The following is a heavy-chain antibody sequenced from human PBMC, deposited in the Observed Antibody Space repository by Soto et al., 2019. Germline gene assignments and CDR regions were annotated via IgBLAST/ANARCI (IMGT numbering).Heavy chain of an antibody. Sequence: EVQLVESGGGLVQPGESLRLSCAASGFTFSYYWMHWVRQTPGKGLLWVSHIHNDGSRTTYADSVKGRFTISRDNARITVYLQMNSLRDDDTAVYYCARGDRGAFDLWGQGTAVTVSS. J-gene: IGHJ3*01. D-gene: IGHD1-26*01. V-gene: IGHV3-74*03. CDR3: ARGDRGAFDL. CDR1: GFTFSYYW. CDR2: IHNDGSRT.